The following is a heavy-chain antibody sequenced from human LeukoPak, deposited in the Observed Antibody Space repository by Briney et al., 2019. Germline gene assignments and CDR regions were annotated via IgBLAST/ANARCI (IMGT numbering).Heavy chain of an antibody. J-gene: IGHJ4*02. V-gene: IGHV3-23*01. D-gene: IGHD3-16*01. CDR3: AKARDDSSTLFDS. Sequence: GGSLRLSCAASGFTFSSYAMSWVRRAPGKGLQWVSSISGSGGGTYSADSVKGRFTISRDNSKNTLYLQMNSLRVEDTAVYYCAKARDDSSTLFDSWGQGSLVTVSS. CDR2: ISGSGGGT. CDR1: GFTFSSYA.